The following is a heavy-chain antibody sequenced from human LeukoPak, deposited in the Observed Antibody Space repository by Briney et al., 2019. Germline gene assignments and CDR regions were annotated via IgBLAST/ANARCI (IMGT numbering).Heavy chain of an antibody. V-gene: IGHV4-34*01. Sequence: PSETLSLTCAVYGGPFSGYYWSWIRQPPGKGLEWIGEINHSGSTNYNPSLKSRVTISVDTSKNQFSLKLSSVTAADTAVYYCAREAYYYDSSGYYLTYFDYWGQGTLVTVSS. CDR3: AREAYYYDSSGYYLTYFDY. CDR1: GGPFSGYY. D-gene: IGHD3-22*01. CDR2: INHSGST. J-gene: IGHJ4*02.